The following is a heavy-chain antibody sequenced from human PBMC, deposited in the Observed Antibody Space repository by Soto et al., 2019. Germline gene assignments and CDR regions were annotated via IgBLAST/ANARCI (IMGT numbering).Heavy chain of an antibody. CDR1: GGSFSGYF. CDR2: INHSGST. J-gene: IGHJ4*01. Sequence: SETLSLTCAVYGGSFSGYFWSWTRQPPGKGLEWIGEINHSGSTNYNPSLKSRVTISVDTSKNQFSLKLSSVTAADTAVYYCARALGGGDCYWKSWGHGTLVTVSS. V-gene: IGHV4-34*01. D-gene: IGHD2-21*02. CDR3: ARALGGGDCYWKS.